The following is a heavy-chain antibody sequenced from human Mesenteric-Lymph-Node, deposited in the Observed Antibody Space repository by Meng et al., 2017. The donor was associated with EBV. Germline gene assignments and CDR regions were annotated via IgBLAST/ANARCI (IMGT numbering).Heavy chain of an antibody. Sequence: APVLGTPSETLSPPCTVSAGSSSSSSYYWGWIRQPPGKGLEWIANVYYAGSTYYNPSLKSRVTISVDTSKNQFSLKLNSATAADTAVYYCARLYNWQRPAIDYWGQGTLVTISS. J-gene: IGHJ4*02. V-gene: IGHV4-39*01. CDR1: AGSSSSSSYY. CDR3: ARLYNWQRPAIDY. D-gene: IGHD1-1*01. CDR2: VYYAGST.